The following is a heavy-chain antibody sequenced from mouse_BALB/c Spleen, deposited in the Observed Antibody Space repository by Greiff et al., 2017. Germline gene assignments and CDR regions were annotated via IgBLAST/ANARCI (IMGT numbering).Heavy chain of an antibody. J-gene: IGHJ4*01. CDR3: ASLYGNYGDAMDY. CDR1: GFSLTSYG. Sequence: QVQLQQSGPGLVQPSQSLSITCTVSGFSLTSYGVHWVRQSPGKGLEWLGVIWSGGSTDYNAAFISRLSISKDNSKSQVFFKMNSLQANDTAIYYCASLYGNYGDAMDYWGQGTSVTVSS. D-gene: IGHD2-1*01. CDR2: IWSGGST. V-gene: IGHV2-2*02.